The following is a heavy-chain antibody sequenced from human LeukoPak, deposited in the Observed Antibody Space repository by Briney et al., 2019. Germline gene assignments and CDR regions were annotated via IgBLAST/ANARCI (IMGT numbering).Heavy chain of an antibody. D-gene: IGHD7-27*01. Sequence: GASVKVSCKASGYTFTGYYMHWVRQAPGQGLEWMGWINPNSGGTNYAQKFQGRVAMTRDTSINTAYMELSRLRSDDTAVYYCARGSPLTGIYYFDYWGQGTLVTVSS. CDR1: GYTFTGYY. V-gene: IGHV1-2*02. CDR2: INPNSGGT. J-gene: IGHJ4*02. CDR3: ARGSPLTGIYYFDY.